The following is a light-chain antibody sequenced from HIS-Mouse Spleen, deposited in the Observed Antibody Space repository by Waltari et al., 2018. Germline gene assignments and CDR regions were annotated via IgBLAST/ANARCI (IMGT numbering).Light chain of an antibody. CDR3: QQYYSYSWT. J-gene: IGKJ1*01. CDR1: QGISSY. V-gene: IGKV1-8*01. CDR2: AAS. Sequence: AIRMTQSPSSFSASTGDRVTITCRASQGISSYLAWYQQKPGKAPKPLIYAASTLQSGVPSRFSGSGSGTDFTLTISCLQSEDFATYYCQQYYSYSWTFGQGTKVEIK.